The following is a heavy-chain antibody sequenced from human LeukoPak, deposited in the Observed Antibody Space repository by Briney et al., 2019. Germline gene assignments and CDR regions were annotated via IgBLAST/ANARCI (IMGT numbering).Heavy chain of an antibody. Sequence: PGGSLRLSCAASGFTSSSYSMNWVRQAPGKGLEWVSSISSSSSYIYYADSVKGRFTISRDNAKNSLYLQMNSLRAEDTAVYYCARPYGSGSYGYFDYWGQGTLVTVSS. CDR2: ISSSSSYI. CDR3: ARPYGSGSYGYFDY. D-gene: IGHD3-10*01. V-gene: IGHV3-21*01. CDR1: GFTSSSYS. J-gene: IGHJ4*02.